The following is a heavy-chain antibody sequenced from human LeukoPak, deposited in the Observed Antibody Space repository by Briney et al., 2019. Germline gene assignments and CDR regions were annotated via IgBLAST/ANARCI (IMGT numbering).Heavy chain of an antibody. Sequence: ASVKVSCMASGGTFSSYAISWVRQAPGQGLEWMGWISAYNGNTNYAQKLQGRVTMTTDTSTSTAYMELRSLRSDDTAVYYCARDFPQRWLQLEFNGGFDYWGQGTLVTVSS. CDR3: ARDFPQRWLQLEFNGGFDY. J-gene: IGHJ4*02. V-gene: IGHV1-18*01. D-gene: IGHD5-24*01. CDR1: GGTFSSYA. CDR2: ISAYNGNT.